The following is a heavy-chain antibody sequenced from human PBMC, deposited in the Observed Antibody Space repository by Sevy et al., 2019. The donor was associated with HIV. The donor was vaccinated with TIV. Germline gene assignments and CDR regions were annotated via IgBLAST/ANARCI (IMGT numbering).Heavy chain of an antibody. J-gene: IGHJ4*02. Sequence: GGSLRLSCAASGFTFDDYGMSWVRQAPGKGLEWVSGINWNGGSTGYADSVKGRFTISRDNAKNSLYLQMNSLRAEETALYYCARGPYYDFWSGYPDYWGQGTLVTVSS. V-gene: IGHV3-20*04. CDR3: ARGPYYDFWSGYPDY. CDR1: GFTFDDYG. CDR2: INWNGGST. D-gene: IGHD3-3*01.